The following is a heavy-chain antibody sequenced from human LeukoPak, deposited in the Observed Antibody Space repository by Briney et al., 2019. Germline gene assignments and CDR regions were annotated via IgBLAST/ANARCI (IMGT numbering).Heavy chain of an antibody. CDR2: IYYSGST. D-gene: IGHD6-19*01. CDR3: ARARRQWLVGANIRGDNPPYY. CDR1: GGSISSSSYY. Sequence: PSETLSLTCTVSGGSISSSSYYWGWIRQPPGKGLEWIGSIYYSGSTYYNPSLKSRVTISVDTSKNQFSLKLRSVTAADTAVYYCARARRQWLVGANIRGDNPPYYWGQGILVTVSS. V-gene: IGHV4-39*07. J-gene: IGHJ4*02.